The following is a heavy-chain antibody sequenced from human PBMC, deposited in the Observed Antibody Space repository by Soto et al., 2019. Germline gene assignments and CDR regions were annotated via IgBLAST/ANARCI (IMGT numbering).Heavy chain of an antibody. CDR2: IIPIFGTA. CDR3: ARALRPLYYYDSSGYYSDSFDY. CDR1: GGTFSSYA. Sequence: QVQLVQSGAEVKKPGSSVKVSCKASGGTFSSYAISWVRQAPGQGLEWMGGIIPIFGTANYAQKFQGRVTITADESTSTAYMELSSLRSGDTAVYYCARALRPLYYYDSSGYYSDSFDYWGQGTLVTVSS. D-gene: IGHD3-22*01. V-gene: IGHV1-69*01. J-gene: IGHJ4*02.